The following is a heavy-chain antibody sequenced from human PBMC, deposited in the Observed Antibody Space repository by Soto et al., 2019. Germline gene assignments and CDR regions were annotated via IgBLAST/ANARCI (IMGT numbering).Heavy chain of an antibody. J-gene: IGHJ5*02. D-gene: IGHD6-6*01. CDR3: ATDGTQRIAARQGGGWFDP. V-gene: IGHV1-24*01. Sequence: ASVKVSCKVSGYTLTELSMHWVRQAPGKGLEWMGGFDPEDGETIYAQKFQGRVTMTGDTSTDTAYMELSSLRSEDTAVYYCATDGTQRIAARQGGGWFDPWGQGTLVTVSS. CDR1: GYTLTELS. CDR2: FDPEDGET.